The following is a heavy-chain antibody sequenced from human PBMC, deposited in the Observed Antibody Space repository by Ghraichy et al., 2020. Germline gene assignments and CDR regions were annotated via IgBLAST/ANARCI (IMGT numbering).Heavy chain of an antibody. CDR2: ISGSGGST. V-gene: IGHV3-23*01. CDR3: AKDIVVVPAAIHIWDTTYYYYYGMDV. CDR1: GFTFSSYA. Sequence: GGSLRLSCAASGFTFSSYAMSWVRQAPGKGLEWVSAISGSGGSTYYADSVKGRFTISRDNSKNTLYLQMNSLRAEDTAVYYCAKDIVVVPAAIHIWDTTYYYYYGMDVWGQGTTVTVSS. D-gene: IGHD2-2*02. J-gene: IGHJ6*02.